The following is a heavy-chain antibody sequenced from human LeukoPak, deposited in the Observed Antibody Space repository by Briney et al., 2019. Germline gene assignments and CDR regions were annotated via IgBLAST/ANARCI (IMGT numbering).Heavy chain of an antibody. CDR1: GFTFSSYA. J-gene: IGHJ4*02. Sequence: TGGSLRLSCAASGFTFSSYAMSWVRQAPGKGLEWVSAISGSGGSTYYADSVKGRFTISRDNSKNTLYLQMNSLRAEDTAVYYCAKAHRKGFNSYGASFDYWGQGTLVTVSS. CDR3: AKAHRKGFNSYGASFDY. V-gene: IGHV3-23*01. D-gene: IGHD5-18*01. CDR2: ISGSGGST.